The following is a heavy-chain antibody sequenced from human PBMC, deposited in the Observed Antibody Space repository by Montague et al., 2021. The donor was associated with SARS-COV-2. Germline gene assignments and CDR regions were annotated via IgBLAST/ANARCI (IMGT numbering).Heavy chain of an antibody. J-gene: IGHJ4*02. CDR3: ARAPPGYWGFVVVVAAHFDY. D-gene: IGHD2-15*01. V-gene: IGHV4-39*07. CDR2: IYYSGST. Sequence: SETRSLTCTVSGGSISSSSYYWGWIRQPPGKGLEWIGSIYYSGSTYYNPSLKSRVTISVDTSKNQFSLKLRSVTAADTAVYYCARAPPGYWGFVVVVAAHFDYWGQGTLVTVSS. CDR1: GGSISSSSYY.